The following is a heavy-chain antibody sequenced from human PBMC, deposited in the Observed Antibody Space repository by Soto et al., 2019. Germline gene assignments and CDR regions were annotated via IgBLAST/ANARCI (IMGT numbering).Heavy chain of an antibody. V-gene: IGHV3-74*01. J-gene: IGHJ4*02. CDR3: TRGPRPISTGTGAY. CDR2: IYNDGSYT. D-gene: IGHD3-10*01. CDR1: GFIFKMYW. Sequence: EVQLVESGGGLVPPGGSVRLSCAASGFIFKMYWMHWVRQTPGKGLVWISRIYNDGSYTDYADSVKGRFTISRDNVNDTLYLKMNSLRAEDSGLYYCTRGPRPISTGTGAYWGQGTQVTVSS.